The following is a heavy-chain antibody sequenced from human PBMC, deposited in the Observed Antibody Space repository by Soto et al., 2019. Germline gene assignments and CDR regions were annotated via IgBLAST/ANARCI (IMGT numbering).Heavy chain of an antibody. CDR1: GGSISSGDYY. V-gene: IGHV4-30-4*01. J-gene: IGHJ4*02. Sequence: PSETLSLTCTVSGGSISSGDYYWSWIRQPPGKGLEWIGYIYYSGSTYYNPSLKSRVTISVDTSKNMLYLQMNSLRAEDTAMYYCAKVPLRPYYFDYWGPGTPVTGSS. D-gene: IGHD2-21*01. CDR3: AKVPLRPYYFDY. CDR2: IYYSGST.